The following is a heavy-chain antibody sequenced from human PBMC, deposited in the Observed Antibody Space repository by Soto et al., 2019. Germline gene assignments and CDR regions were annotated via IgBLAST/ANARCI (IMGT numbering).Heavy chain of an antibody. CDR3: VKDVWDY. V-gene: IGHV3-23*01. D-gene: IGHD2-21*01. CDR2: IGNSGDGT. CDR1: GFTVSGYT. Sequence: GGSLRLSCAASGFTVSGYTMNWVRQAPGKGLEWVAVIGNSGDGTHYADSVKGRFTISRDNSKNTLYLQMESLRAEDTAVYYCVKDVWDYWGQGVLVTVSS. J-gene: IGHJ4*02.